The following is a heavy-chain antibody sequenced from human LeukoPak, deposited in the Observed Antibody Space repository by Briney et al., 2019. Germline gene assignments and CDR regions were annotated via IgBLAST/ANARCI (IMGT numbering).Heavy chain of an antibody. CDR3: ARLISLAGIPDY. CDR2: INHSGST. J-gene: IGHJ4*02. V-gene: IGHV4-34*01. CDR1: GGSFSGYY. Sequence: SETLSLTCAVYGGSFSGYYWSWIRQPPGKGLEWIGEINHSGSTNYNPSLKSRVTISVDTSKNQFSLKLSSVTAADTAVYYCARLISLAGIPDYWGQGTLVTVSS. D-gene: IGHD6-19*01.